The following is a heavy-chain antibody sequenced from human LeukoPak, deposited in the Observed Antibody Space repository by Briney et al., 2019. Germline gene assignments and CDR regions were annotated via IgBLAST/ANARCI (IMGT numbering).Heavy chain of an antibody. CDR1: GFSLSGYW. D-gene: IGHD1-26*01. V-gene: IGHV3-74*01. J-gene: IGHJ3*02. CDR2: NNGDGSTT. Sequence: PGGSLRLSCVASGFSLSGYWMYWVRQAPGKGLMYISRNNGDGSTTNYADVVKGRFTMSRDNVKNTLYLQMNSLRVEDTAVYYCAKDRVGAPNDAFDIWGQGTMVTVSS. CDR3: AKDRVGAPNDAFDI.